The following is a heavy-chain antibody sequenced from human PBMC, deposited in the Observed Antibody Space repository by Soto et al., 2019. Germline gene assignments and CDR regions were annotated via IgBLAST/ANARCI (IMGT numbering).Heavy chain of an antibody. Sequence: QLQLQESGPGLVKPSETLSLTCTVSGGSISSSSYYWGWIRQPPGKGLEWIGSIYYSGSTYYNPSLKSRVTISVDTSKNQFSLKLSCVTAADTAVYYCARHGSGSYYNNWFDPWGQGTLVTVSS. D-gene: IGHD3-10*01. CDR1: GGSISSSSYY. CDR3: ARHGSGSYYNNWFDP. J-gene: IGHJ5*02. CDR2: IYYSGST. V-gene: IGHV4-39*01.